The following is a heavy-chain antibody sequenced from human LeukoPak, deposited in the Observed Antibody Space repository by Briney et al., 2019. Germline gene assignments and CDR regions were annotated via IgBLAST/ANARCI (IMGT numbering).Heavy chain of an antibody. CDR2: IYYSGST. J-gene: IGHJ4*02. Sequence: PSQTLSLTCTGSGGSISSSSYYWGWIRQPPGKGLEWIGSIYYSGSTYYNPSLKSRVTISVDTSKNQFSLKLSSVTAADTAVYYCARHTGGSYARHFDYWGQGTLVTVSS. V-gene: IGHV4-39*01. CDR1: GGSISSSSYY. D-gene: IGHD1-26*01. CDR3: ARHTGGSYARHFDY.